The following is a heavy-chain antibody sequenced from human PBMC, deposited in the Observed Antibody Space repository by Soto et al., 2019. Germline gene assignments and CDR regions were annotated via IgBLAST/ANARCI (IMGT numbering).Heavy chain of an antibody. CDR3: ARERGGDGYNRFDY. J-gene: IGHJ4*02. CDR2: IYYSGST. Sequence: SETLSLTCTVSGGSISGSYWSWIRQPPGKGLEWIGYIYYSGSTNYNPSLKSRVTISVDTSKNQFSLKLSSVTAADTAVYYCARERGGDGYNRFDYWGQGTLVTVSS. D-gene: IGHD3-16*01. CDR1: GGSISGSY. V-gene: IGHV4-59*01.